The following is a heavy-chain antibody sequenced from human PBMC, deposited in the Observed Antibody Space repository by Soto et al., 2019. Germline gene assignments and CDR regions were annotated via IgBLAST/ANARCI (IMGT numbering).Heavy chain of an antibody. Sequence: GGALRLSCAASGFTLGLYWRGWFRQAPGKGLEWVANLKRDGSEKYFLEPVKGRFTMSRDNAKNSFYLHMNNLRAEDTAVYFCARIGLWGKFTDLWGQGTSVTVSS. CDR3: ARIGLWGKFTDL. CDR1: GFTLGLYW. J-gene: IGHJ4*02. D-gene: IGHD7-27*01. CDR2: LKRDGSEK. V-gene: IGHV3-7*01.